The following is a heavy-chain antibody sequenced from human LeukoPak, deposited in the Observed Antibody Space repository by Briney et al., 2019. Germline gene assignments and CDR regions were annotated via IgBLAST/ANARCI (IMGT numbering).Heavy chain of an antibody. V-gene: IGHV3-30*02. CDR1: GFTFSTYG. CDR2: IRHDGSER. Sequence: GGSLRLSCAASGFTFSTYGMHWVRQAPGRGLELVAFIRHDGSERQYGDSVKDRFTISRDNSNNKLYLQMNSLRSDDTPVYYCAKNREQSGSYAGTFDFWGQGILVTVSS. D-gene: IGHD1/OR15-1a*01. CDR3: AKNREQSGSYAGTFDF. J-gene: IGHJ4*02.